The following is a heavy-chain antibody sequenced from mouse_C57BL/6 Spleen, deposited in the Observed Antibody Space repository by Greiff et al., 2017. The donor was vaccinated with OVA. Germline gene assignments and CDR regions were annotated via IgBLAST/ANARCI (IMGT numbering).Heavy chain of an antibody. V-gene: IGHV1-42*01. J-gene: IGHJ4*01. D-gene: IGHD4-1*01. CDR3: ARNWRAMDY. Sequence: EVKLMESGPELVKPGASVKISCKASGYSFTGYYMNWVKQSPEKSLEWIGEINPSTGGTTYNQKFKAKATLTVDKSSSTAYMQLKSLTSEDSAVYYCARNWRAMDYWGQGTSVTVSS. CDR2: INPSTGGT. CDR1: GYSFTGYY.